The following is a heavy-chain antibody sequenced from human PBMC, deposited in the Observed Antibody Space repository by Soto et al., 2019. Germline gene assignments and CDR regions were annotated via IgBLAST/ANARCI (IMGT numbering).Heavy chain of an antibody. V-gene: IGHV1-3*01. CDR1: GYTFTRYT. Sequence: ASVKVSFKASGYTFTRYTMNWLRQAPGQRLERMGWINPDNGNTKSSQKFQDRVIITRDTSASTAYMDLSSLRSEDTAVYYCARGIATGQLDPWGQGTLVTVSS. CDR2: INPDNGNT. D-gene: IGHD2-15*01. CDR3: ARGIATGQLDP. J-gene: IGHJ5*02.